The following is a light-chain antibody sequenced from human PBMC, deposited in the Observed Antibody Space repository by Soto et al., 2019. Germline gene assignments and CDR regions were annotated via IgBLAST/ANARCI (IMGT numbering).Light chain of an antibody. J-gene: IGLJ2*01. CDR2: ADD. V-gene: IGLV6-57*02. CDR3: QSYDSSNVV. CDR1: SGSIASNY. Sequence: NFMLTQPHSVSASPGKTVTISCTGSSGSIASNYVQWYQQRPGSAPTTVIYADDQRPSGVPDRFSGSIDSSSNSASLTISGLRTEDEADYYCQSYDSSNVVFGGGTQLTVL.